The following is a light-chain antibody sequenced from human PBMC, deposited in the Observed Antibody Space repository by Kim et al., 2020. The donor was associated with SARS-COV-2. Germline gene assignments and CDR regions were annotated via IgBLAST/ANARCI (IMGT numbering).Light chain of an antibody. CDR2: GAA. CDR1: QSVSSSY. Sequence: LSLTPGERATLSCRASQSVSSSYLAWYQQKPGQAPRLLIYGAASRATGIPDRFSGSGSGTDFTLTISRLEPEDFAVYYCQQYGKAFGQGTKVDIK. CDR3: QQYGKA. V-gene: IGKV3-20*01. J-gene: IGKJ1*01.